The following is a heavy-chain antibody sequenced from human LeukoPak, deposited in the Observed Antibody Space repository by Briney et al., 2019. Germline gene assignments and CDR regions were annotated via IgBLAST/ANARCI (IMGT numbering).Heavy chain of an antibody. CDR2: ISGSGGST. V-gene: IGHV3-23*01. CDR1: GFTFSSYG. CDR3: AKDQGGWTLNYFDY. Sequence: QPGGSLRLSCAASGFTFSSYGMHWVRQAPGKGLEWVSAISGSGGSTYYADSVKGRFTVSRDNSKNTLYLQMNSLRAEDTAVYYCAKDQGGWTLNYFDYWGQGTLVTVSS. J-gene: IGHJ4*02. D-gene: IGHD6-19*01.